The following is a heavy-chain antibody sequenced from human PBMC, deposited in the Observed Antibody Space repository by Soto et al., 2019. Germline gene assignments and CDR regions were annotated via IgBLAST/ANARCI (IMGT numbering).Heavy chain of an antibody. CDR1: GFTFSSYG. J-gene: IGHJ6*02. D-gene: IGHD6-25*01. CDR2: IWYDGSNR. V-gene: IGHV3-33*01. CDR3: ARAAWYYYGMDV. Sequence: QVQLVESGGGVVQPGRSLRLSCAASGFTFSSYGMHWVRQAPGKGLEWVAVIWYDGSNRYYADSVSGQFSISRDNSKNTVFLQMNSLSAEDTAVYYCARAAWYYYGMDVWGQGTTVTVSS.